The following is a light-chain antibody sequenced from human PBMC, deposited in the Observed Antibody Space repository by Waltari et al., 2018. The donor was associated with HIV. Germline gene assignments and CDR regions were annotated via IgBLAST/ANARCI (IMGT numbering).Light chain of an antibody. CDR2: EVS. CDR1: SSDVGSYNL. CDR3: CSYAGSSTLWV. V-gene: IGLV2-23*02. Sequence: QSALTQPASVSGSPGQSITIPCTGTSSDVGSYNLFSWYQQHPGKAPKLMIYEVSKRPSGFSNRFSGSKSGNTASLTISGLQAEDEADYYCCSYAGSSTLWVFGGGTKLTVL. J-gene: IGLJ3*02.